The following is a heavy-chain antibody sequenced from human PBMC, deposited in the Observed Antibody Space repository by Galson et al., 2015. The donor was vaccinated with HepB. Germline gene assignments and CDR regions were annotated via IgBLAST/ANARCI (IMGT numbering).Heavy chain of an antibody. V-gene: IGHV3-30*04. J-gene: IGHJ4*02. CDR2: ISYDGSNK. D-gene: IGHD1-26*01. CDR3: ARDNLGDYGDY. Sequence: SLRLSCAASGFTFSSYAMHWVRQAPGKGLEWAAVISYDGSNKYYADSVKGRFTISRDNSKNTLYLQMNSLRAEDTAVYYCARDNLGDYGDYWGQGTLVTVSS. CDR1: GFTFSSYA.